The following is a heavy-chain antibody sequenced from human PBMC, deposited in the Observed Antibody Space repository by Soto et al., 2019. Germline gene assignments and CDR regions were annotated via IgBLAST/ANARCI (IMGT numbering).Heavy chain of an antibody. Sequence: QVPLVESGGGVVQPGRSLRLSFAASGFTFSSYGMHWVRQAPGKGLEWVAVISYDGSNKYYADSVKGRFTISRDNSKNTLYLRMNSLRAEDTAVYYGAKDRLRYFDWLFNGMDVWGQGTTVTVSS. CDR1: GFTFSSYG. V-gene: IGHV3-30*18. CDR3: AKDRLRYFDWLFNGMDV. D-gene: IGHD3-9*01. J-gene: IGHJ6*02. CDR2: ISYDGSNK.